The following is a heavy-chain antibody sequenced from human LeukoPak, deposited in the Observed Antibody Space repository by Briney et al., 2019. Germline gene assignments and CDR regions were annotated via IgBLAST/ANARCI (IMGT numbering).Heavy chain of an antibody. CDR2: IYYSGST. J-gene: IGHJ4*02. CDR3: ARLGGDGYNTFDY. D-gene: IGHD5-24*01. CDR1: GGSISSYY. Sequence: SETLSLTCTVSGGSISSYYWSWIRQPPGKGLEWIGYIYYSGSTNYNPSLKSRVTISVDTSKNQLSLKLSSVTAADTAVYYCARLGGDGYNTFDYWGQGTLVTVSS. V-gene: IGHV4-59*08.